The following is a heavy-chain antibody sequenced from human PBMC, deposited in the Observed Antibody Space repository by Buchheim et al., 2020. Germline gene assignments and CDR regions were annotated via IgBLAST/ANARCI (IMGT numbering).Heavy chain of an antibody. CDR2: INHSGST. V-gene: IGHV4-34*01. Sequence: QVQLQQWGAGLLKPSETLSLTCAVYGGSFSGYYWSWIRQPPGKGLEWIGEINHSGSTNYNPSLKSRVTISVDTSQNQFPLKLSSGTAADTAVYYCARGGRYCSSTSCYRTYNWFDPWGQGTL. CDR1: GGSFSGYY. D-gene: IGHD2-2*01. CDR3: ARGGRYCSSTSCYRTYNWFDP. J-gene: IGHJ5*02.